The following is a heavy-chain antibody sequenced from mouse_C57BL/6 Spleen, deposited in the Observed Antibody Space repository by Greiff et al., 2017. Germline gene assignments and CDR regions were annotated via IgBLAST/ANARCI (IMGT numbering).Heavy chain of an antibody. CDR3: ARRTAQANFDY. V-gene: IGHV1-7*01. D-gene: IGHD3-2*02. CDR2: INPSSGYT. J-gene: IGHJ2*01. Sequence: QVQLQQSGAELAKPGASVKLSCKASGYTFTSYWMHWVKQRPGQGLEWIGYINPSSGYTKYNQKFKDKDTLTADKSSSTAYMQLSSLTYEDSAVYYCARRTAQANFDYWGRGTTLTVSS. CDR1: GYTFTSYW.